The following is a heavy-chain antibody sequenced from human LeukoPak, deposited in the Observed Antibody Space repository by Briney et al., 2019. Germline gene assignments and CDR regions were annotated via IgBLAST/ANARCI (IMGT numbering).Heavy chain of an antibody. CDR1: GFTFDDYA. D-gene: IGHD3-22*01. J-gene: IGHJ4*02. Sequence: GRSLGLSCAASGFTFDDYAMPWVRQAPGKGLEWVSGISWNSGSIGYADSVKGRFTISRDNAKNSLYLQMNSLRAEDTALYYCAKGHYYDSSGYVDYWGQGTLVTVSS. CDR2: ISWNSGSI. CDR3: AKGHYYDSSGYVDY. V-gene: IGHV3-9*01.